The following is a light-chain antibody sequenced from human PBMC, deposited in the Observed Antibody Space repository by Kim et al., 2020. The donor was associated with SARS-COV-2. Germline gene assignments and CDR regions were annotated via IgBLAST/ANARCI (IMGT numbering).Light chain of an antibody. CDR1: TGSVTSRYY. CDR2: STT. CDR3: LLYYGDTWV. V-gene: IGLV7-43*01. Sequence: QAVVTQEPSLTVSPGGTVTLTCASSTGSVTSRYYPNWFQQKPGQAPRALIYSTTNRQSWTPARFSGSLLGGKAALTLSAVQPDDEAVYYCLLYYGDTWVFGGGTQLTVL. J-gene: IGLJ3*02.